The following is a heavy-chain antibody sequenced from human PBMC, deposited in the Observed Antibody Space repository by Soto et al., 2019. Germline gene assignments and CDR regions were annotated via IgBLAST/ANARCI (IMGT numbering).Heavy chain of an antibody. J-gene: IGHJ4*02. V-gene: IGHV1-69*01. CDR2: IIPIFGTA. CDR3: ARDRDRSRYFDY. Sequence: SVKVSIKGSGDTLSSYAVSWGRQAPGQGLEWMGGIIPIFGTANYAQKFQGRVTITADESTSTAYMELSSLRSEDTAVYYCARDRDRSRYFDYWGQGPLVTVS. CDR1: GDTLSSYA. D-gene: IGHD3-10*01.